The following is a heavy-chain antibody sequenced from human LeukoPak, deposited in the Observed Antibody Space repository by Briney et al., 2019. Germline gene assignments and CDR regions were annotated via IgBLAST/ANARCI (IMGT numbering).Heavy chain of an antibody. D-gene: IGHD1-26*01. Sequence: GGSLRLSCAASGFTFSIYGMSWVRQAPGKGLEWVSAISGSGGRTYNADSMKGRFTISRDNSKNTLYLQMNSLRVEDTAVYYCARDMMGATLYFDSWGQGTLVTVSS. CDR2: ISGSGGRT. V-gene: IGHV3-23*01. J-gene: IGHJ4*02. CDR1: GFTFSIYG. CDR3: ARDMMGATLYFDS.